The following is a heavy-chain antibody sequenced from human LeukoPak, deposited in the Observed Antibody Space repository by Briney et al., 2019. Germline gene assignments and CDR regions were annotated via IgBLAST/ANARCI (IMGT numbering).Heavy chain of an antibody. D-gene: IGHD5-12*01. Sequence: GGTLRLSCAASGFTFSSYGMNWVRQAPGKGLEWVSVISGGGSTYYADSVKGRFTISRDNSKNTLYLQMNSLRAEDTAVYYCAKVVATTPDYYMDVWGKGTTVTVSS. CDR1: GFTFSSYG. CDR2: ISGGGST. CDR3: AKVVATTPDYYMDV. J-gene: IGHJ6*03. V-gene: IGHV3-23*01.